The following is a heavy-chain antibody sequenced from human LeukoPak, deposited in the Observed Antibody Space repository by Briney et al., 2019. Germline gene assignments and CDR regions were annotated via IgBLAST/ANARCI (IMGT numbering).Heavy chain of an antibody. Sequence: SETLSLTCTVSGDSISSASSYWAWVRQPPGKGLEWIGTVYYTGRTYNNPSLKSRISISIDTSSNQFSLKVASVSAADTAVYYCASPHAGRYYPPFDSWGQGTLVTVSS. J-gene: IGHJ4*01. D-gene: IGHD1-26*01. V-gene: IGHV4-39*01. CDR2: VYYTGRT. CDR3: ASPHAGRYYPPFDS. CDR1: GDSISSASSY.